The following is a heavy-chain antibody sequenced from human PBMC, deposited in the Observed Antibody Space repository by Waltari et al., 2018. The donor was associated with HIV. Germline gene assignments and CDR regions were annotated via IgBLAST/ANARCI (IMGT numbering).Heavy chain of an antibody. CDR2: ISYDGSNK. CDR3: ARVRSRSSYSFDY. V-gene: IGHV3-30*04. J-gene: IGHJ4*01. D-gene: IGHD2-21*01. Sequence: QVQLVESGGGVVQPGRSLRLSCAASGFTFSSYAMHWVRQAPGKGLEWVAVISYDGSNKYYADSVKGRFTISRDNSKNTLYLQMNSLRAEDTAVYYCARVRSRSSYSFDYWGQEPWSPSPQ. CDR1: GFTFSSYA.